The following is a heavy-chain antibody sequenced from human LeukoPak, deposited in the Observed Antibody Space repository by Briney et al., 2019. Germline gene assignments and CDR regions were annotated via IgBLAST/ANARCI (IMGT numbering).Heavy chain of an antibody. CDR3: ARGVDSSSWLNYYYYYYMDV. V-gene: IGHV1-8*02. Sequence: ASVKVSCKTTGYSFTNYGISWVRQAPGQGLEWMGWMNPNSGNTGYAQKFQDRVTMTRNTSISTAYMELSSLRSEDTAVYYCARGVDSSSWLNYYYYYYMDVWGKGTTVTISS. CDR1: GYSFTNYG. J-gene: IGHJ6*03. D-gene: IGHD6-13*01. CDR2: MNPNSGNT.